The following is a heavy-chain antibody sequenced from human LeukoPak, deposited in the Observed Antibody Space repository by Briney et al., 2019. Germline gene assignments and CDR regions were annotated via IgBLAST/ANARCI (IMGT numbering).Heavy chain of an antibody. J-gene: IGHJ5*02. CDR3: AKSPAASWEYYDFWSGYSYGNWFDP. V-gene: IGHV3-23*01. CDR1: GFTFSSYA. D-gene: IGHD3-3*01. Sequence: QPGGSLRLSCAASGFTFSSYAMSWVRQAPGKGLEWVSAISGSGGSTYYADSVKGRFTISRDNSKNTLYLQMNSLRAEDTAVYYCAKSPAASWEYYDFWSGYSYGNWFDPWGQGTLVTASS. CDR2: ISGSGGST.